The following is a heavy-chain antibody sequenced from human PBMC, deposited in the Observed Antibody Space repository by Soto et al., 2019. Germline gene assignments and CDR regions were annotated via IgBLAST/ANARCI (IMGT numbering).Heavy chain of an antibody. D-gene: IGHD3-10*01. V-gene: IGHV4-39*01. J-gene: IGHJ3*02. CDR3: ASRRGITMVRGVIQLSAFDI. CDR1: GGSISSSSYY. Sequence: PSETLSLTCPVSGGSISSSSYYWGWIRQPPGKGLEWIGSIYCSGSTYYNPSLKSRVTISVDTSKNQFSLKLSSVTAADTAVYYCASRRGITMVRGVIQLSAFDIWGQGTMVTVSS. CDR2: IYCSGST.